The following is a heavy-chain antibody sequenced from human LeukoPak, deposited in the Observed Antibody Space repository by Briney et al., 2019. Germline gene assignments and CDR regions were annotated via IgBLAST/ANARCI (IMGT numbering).Heavy chain of an antibody. J-gene: IGHJ4*02. V-gene: IGHV3-23*01. D-gene: IGHD4-17*01. CDR1: GFTFSSYA. CDR3: AKPGDYGDYLYYFDY. Sequence: PGGSLRLSCAASGFTFSSYAMSWVRKAPGKGLEWVSAISGSGGSTYYADSVKGRFTISRDNSKNTLYLQMNSLRAEDTAVYYCAKPGDYGDYLYYFDYWGQGTLVTVSS. CDR2: ISGSGGST.